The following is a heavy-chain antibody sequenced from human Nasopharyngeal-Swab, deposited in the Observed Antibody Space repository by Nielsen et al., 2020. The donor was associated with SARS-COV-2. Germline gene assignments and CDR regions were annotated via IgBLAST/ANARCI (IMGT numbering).Heavy chain of an antibody. CDR3: ARGGGSYLHFDY. J-gene: IGHJ4*02. Sequence: GGSLRLSCAASGFTFSSYSMNWVRQAPGKGLEWVSSISSSSSYIYYADSVKGRFTISRDNAKNSLYLQMNSLRAEDTAMYYCARGGGSYLHFDYWGQGTLVTVSS. CDR1: GFTFSSYS. D-gene: IGHD1-26*01. CDR2: ISSSSSYI. V-gene: IGHV3-21*01.